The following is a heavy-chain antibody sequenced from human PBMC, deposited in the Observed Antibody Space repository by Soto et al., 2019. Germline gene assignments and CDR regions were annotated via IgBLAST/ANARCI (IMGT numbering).Heavy chain of an antibody. J-gene: IGHJ6*02. V-gene: IGHV3-49*03. CDR2: IRSKAYGGTT. D-gene: IGHD3-10*01. CDR1: GFTFGDYA. Sequence: PGGSLRLSCTASGFTFGDYAMSWFRQAPGKGLEWVGFIRSKAYGGTTEYAASVKGRFTISRDDSKSIAYLQMNSLKTEDTAVYYCTRAPPGTMVRGVIIPWDVNYYYYGMDVWGQGTTVTVSS. CDR3: TRAPPGTMVRGVIIPWDVNYYYYGMDV.